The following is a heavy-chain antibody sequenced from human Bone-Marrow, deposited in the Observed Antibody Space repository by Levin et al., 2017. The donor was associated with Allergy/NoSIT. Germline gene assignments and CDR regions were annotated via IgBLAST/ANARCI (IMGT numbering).Heavy chain of an antibody. Sequence: GESLKISCAASGFTFNNFAMNWVRQAPGKGLEWVAVISHDGSEKYHTDSVMGRFIISRDNSKNTLYLQMNTLTTEDTAVYYCARSRSCINNKCYEEYNWFGPWGQGTLVTVSS. CDR1: GFTFNNFA. D-gene: IGHD2-8*01. CDR3: ARSRSCINNKCYEEYNWFGP. J-gene: IGHJ5*02. CDR2: ISHDGSEK. V-gene: IGHV3-30*04.